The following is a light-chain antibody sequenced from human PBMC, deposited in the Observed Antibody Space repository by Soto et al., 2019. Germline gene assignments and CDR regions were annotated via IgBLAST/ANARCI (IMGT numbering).Light chain of an antibody. CDR1: SGDVGGYDY. CDR3: SSYAGSNNFV. Sequence: QSVLTQPPSASGSPGQSVTISCTGTSGDVGGYDYVSWYQQHPGKAPKLMIYEVTKRPLGVPDRFSGSKSGNTASLTVSGLQAEDEADYYCSSYAGSNNFVFGSGTKFTVL. J-gene: IGLJ1*01. CDR2: EVT. V-gene: IGLV2-8*01.